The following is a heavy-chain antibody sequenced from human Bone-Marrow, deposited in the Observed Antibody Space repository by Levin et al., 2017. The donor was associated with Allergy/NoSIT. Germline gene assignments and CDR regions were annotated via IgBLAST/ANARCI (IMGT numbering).Heavy chain of an antibody. J-gene: IGHJ4*02. V-gene: IGHV3-30*18. CDR3: AKPFVVVVAATGASFDY. Sequence: PGGSLRLSCAASGFTFSSYGMHWVRQAPGKGLEWVAVISYDGSNKYYADSVKGRFTISRDNSKNTLYLQMNSLRAEDTAVYYCAKPFVVVVAATGASFDYWGQGTLVTVSS. CDR2: ISYDGSNK. CDR1: GFTFSSYG. D-gene: IGHD2-15*01.